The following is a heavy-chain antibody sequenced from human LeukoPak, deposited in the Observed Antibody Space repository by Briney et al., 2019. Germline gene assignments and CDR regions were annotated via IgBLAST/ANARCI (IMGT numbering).Heavy chain of an antibody. J-gene: IGHJ3*02. Sequence: SETLSLTCSVSGGSISSYWSWIRQPPGKGLEWIGYIHYSGRTNYNPSLKSRVTISVDTSKNQFSLKLSSVTAADTAVYYCARVVAAAGAFDIWGQGTTVTVSS. D-gene: IGHD6-13*01. CDR3: ARVVAAAGAFDI. CDR1: GGSISSY. CDR2: IHYSGRT. V-gene: IGHV4-59*01.